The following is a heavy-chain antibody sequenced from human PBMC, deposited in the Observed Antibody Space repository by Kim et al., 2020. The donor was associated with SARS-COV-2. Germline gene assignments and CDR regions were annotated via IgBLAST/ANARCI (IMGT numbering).Heavy chain of an antibody. CDR3: AKDGSLVTAIPWY. CDR1: GFTFSSYA. J-gene: IGHJ4*02. CDR2: ISGSGGST. Sequence: GGSLRLSCAASGFTFSSYAMSWVRQAPGKGLEWVSAISGSGGSTYYADSVKGRFTISRDNSKNTLYLQMNSLRDEDTAVYYCAKDGSLVTAIPWYWGQGTLVTVSS. V-gene: IGHV3-23*01. D-gene: IGHD2-21*02.